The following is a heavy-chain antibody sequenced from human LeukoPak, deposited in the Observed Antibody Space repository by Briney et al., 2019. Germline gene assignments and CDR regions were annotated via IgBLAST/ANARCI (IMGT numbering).Heavy chain of an antibody. CDR3: ARGAKYYDILTGYSSLDAFDI. Sequence: SETLSLTCTVSGYSISSGYYWGWIRQPPGKGLEWIGSIYHSGSTYYNPSLKSRVTISVDTSKNQFSLKLSSVTAADTAVYYCARGAKYYDILTGYSSLDAFDIWGQGTMVTVSS. J-gene: IGHJ3*02. D-gene: IGHD3-9*01. CDR2: IYHSGST. V-gene: IGHV4-38-2*02. CDR1: GYSISSGYY.